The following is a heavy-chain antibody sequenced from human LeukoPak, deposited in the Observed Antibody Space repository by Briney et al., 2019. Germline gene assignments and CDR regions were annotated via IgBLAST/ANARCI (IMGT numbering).Heavy chain of an antibody. D-gene: IGHD3-10*01. CDR3: AKDTSSYGSGSYYTAYYYYGMDV. V-gene: IGHV3-23*01. J-gene: IGHJ6*02. Sequence: PGGSLRLSCAASGFTFSSYAMSWVRQAPGKGLEWVSAISGSGGSTYYADSVKGRFTISRDNSKNTLYLHMNSLRAEDTAVYYCAKDTSSYGSGSYYTAYYYYGMDVWGQGTTVTVSS. CDR2: ISGSGGST. CDR1: GFTFSSYA.